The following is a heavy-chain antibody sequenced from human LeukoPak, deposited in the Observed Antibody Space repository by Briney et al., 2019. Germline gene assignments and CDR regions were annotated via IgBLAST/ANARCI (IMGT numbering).Heavy chain of an antibody. Sequence: PGGSLRLSCAASGFTFSSYAMSWVCQAPGKGLEWVSAISGSGGSTYYADSVKGRFTISRDSSKNTLYLQMNSLRAEDTAVYYCAKEWFGELLSPFDYWGQGTLVTVSS. CDR1: GFTFSSYA. CDR3: AKEWFGELLSPFDY. V-gene: IGHV3-23*01. J-gene: IGHJ4*02. D-gene: IGHD3-10*01. CDR2: ISGSGGST.